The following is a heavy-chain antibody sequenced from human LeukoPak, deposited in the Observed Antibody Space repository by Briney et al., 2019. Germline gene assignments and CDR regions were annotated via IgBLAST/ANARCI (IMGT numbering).Heavy chain of an antibody. CDR3: AKSWNYYHSSGDDALDI. CDR2: ISSSSTYI. V-gene: IGHV3-21*04. D-gene: IGHD3-22*01. Sequence: ESLRLTCTVSGFTFSSYNMNWVRQPPAKGQERVSSISSSSTYIYYADPAKSRFTTSRDNTKNSLYLQINSLRLEDTTVYYCAKSWNYYHSSGDDALDIWGKGTMVTVSS. J-gene: IGHJ3*02. CDR1: GFTFSSYN.